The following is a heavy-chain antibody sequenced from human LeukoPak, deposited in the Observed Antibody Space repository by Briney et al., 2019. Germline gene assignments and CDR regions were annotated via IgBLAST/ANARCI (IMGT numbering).Heavy chain of an antibody. CDR3: ARAAQNWNDEDYYYGMDV. Sequence: PGGSLRLSCAASGFTFSSYSMNWVRQAPGKGLEWVSYISSSSSTIYYADPVKGRFTISRDNAKNSLYLQMNSLRAEDTAVYYCARAAQNWNDEDYYYGMDVWGQGTTVTVSS. V-gene: IGHV3-48*04. D-gene: IGHD1-1*01. CDR2: ISSSSSTI. CDR1: GFTFSSYS. J-gene: IGHJ6*02.